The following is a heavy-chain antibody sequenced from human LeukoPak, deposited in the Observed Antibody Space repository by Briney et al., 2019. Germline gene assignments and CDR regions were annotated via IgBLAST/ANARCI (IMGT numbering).Heavy chain of an antibody. CDR1: GGSFSGYY. CDR2: SNHSGST. CDR3: ARFPFVVVPAAIRAHRYFDL. V-gene: IGHV4-34*01. J-gene: IGHJ2*01. D-gene: IGHD2-2*02. Sequence: SETLSLTCAVYGGSFSGYYWSWIRQPPAKGLEWIGESNHSGSTNYNPSLKSRVTISVDTSNNQFPLKLSSVTAADTAVYYCARFPFVVVPAAIRAHRYFDLWGRGTLVTVSS.